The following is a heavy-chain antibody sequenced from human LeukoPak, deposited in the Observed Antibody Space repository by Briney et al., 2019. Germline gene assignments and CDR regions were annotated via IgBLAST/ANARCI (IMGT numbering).Heavy chain of an antibody. V-gene: IGHV3-23*01. J-gene: IGHJ4*02. CDR1: GFTFSSYA. CDR2: ISSSGGST. D-gene: IGHD3-3*01. CDR3: AKVSSTIFGVIDY. Sequence: GGSLRPSCAASGFTFSSYAMSWVRQAPGKGLEWVSAISSSGGSTYYAVSVKGRFTISRDNSKNTLYLQMNSLRAEDTAIYYCAKVSSTIFGVIDYWGQGTLITVSS.